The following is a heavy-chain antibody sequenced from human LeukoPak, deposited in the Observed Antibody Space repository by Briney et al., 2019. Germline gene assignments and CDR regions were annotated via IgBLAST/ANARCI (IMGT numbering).Heavy chain of an antibody. V-gene: IGHV1-8*01. CDR1: GYSFSSHD. CDR2: MNPKSGNT. Sequence: GASVKVSCKASGYSFSSHDINWVRQATGQGLEWMGWMNPKSGNTDHAQKFQGRVTMTRDTSISTAYMELSRLRSDDTAVYYCARGSIAARPQNWFDPWGQGTLVTVSS. CDR3: ARGSIAARPQNWFDP. J-gene: IGHJ5*02. D-gene: IGHD6-6*01.